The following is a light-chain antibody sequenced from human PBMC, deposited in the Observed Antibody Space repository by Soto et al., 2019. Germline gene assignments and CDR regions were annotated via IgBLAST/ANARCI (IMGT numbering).Light chain of an antibody. CDR1: SSDVGSYNY. CDR3: SSYRTSNTRQIV. Sequence: QSVLTQPASVSGSPGQSITISCTGTSSDVGSYNYVSWYHHHPGKASKLMIYDVSNRPSGVSNRFSGSKSGNTASLSISGLQPEDEADYYCSSYRTSNTRQIVCGTGTKVTVL. CDR2: DVS. V-gene: IGLV2-14*03. J-gene: IGLJ1*01.